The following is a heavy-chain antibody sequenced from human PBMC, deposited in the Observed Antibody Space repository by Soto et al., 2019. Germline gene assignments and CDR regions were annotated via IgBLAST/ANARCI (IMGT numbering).Heavy chain of an antibody. D-gene: IGHD3-10*01. V-gene: IGHV3-30*18. CDR3: AKDLRGPGRAYGMDV. CDR1: GFTFSSYG. J-gene: IGHJ6*02. CDR2: ISYDGSNK. Sequence: QVQLVESGGGVVQPGRSLRLSCAASGFTFSSYGMHWVRQAPGKGLEWVAVISYDGSNKYYADSVKGRFTISRDNSKNTLNLQMNSLRAEDTAVYYCAKDLRGPGRAYGMDVWGQGTTVTVSS.